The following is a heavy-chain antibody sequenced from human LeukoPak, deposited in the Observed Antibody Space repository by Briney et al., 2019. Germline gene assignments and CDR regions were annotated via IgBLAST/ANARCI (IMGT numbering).Heavy chain of an antibody. CDR2: IKSKTDGGTT. CDR3: TTTPSITMIVVVTDFDY. J-gene: IGHJ4*02. CDR1: GFTFSNAW. Sequence: PGGSLRLSCAASGFTFSNAWMSWVRQAPGKGLEWVGRIKSKTDGGTTDYAAPVKGRFIISRDDSKNTLYLQMNSLKTEDTAVYYCTTTPSITMIVVVTDFDYWGQGTLVTGSS. V-gene: IGHV3-15*01. D-gene: IGHD3-22*01.